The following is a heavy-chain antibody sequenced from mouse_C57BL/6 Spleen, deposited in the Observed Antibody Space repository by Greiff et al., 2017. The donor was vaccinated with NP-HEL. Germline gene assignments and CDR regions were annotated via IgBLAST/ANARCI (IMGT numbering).Heavy chain of an antibody. CDR2: ISSGGDYI. Sequence: EVKLVESGEGLVKPGGSLKLSCAASGFTFSSYAMSWVRQTPEKRLEWVAYISSGGDYIYYADTVKGRFTISRDNARNTLYLQMSSLKSEDTAMYYCTRGREMRSPRDYYAMDYWGQGTSVTVSS. CDR3: TRGREMRSPRDYYAMDY. D-gene: IGHD6-1*01. J-gene: IGHJ4*01. CDR1: GFTFSSYA. V-gene: IGHV5-9-1*02.